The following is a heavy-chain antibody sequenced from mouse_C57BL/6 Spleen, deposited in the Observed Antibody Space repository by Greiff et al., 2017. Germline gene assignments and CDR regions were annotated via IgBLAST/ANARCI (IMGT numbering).Heavy chain of an antibody. CDR1: GYTFTSYW. D-gene: IGHD2-4*01. V-gene: IGHV1-64*01. CDR2: IHPNSGST. Sequence: QVQLQQPGAELVKPGASVKLSCKASGYTFTSYWMHWVKQRPGQGLEWIGMIHPNSGSTNYNEKFKSKATLTVDKSSSTAYMQLSSLTSEDSAVYYCAFYDYDAGSPAMDYWGQGTSVTVSS. J-gene: IGHJ4*01. CDR3: AFYDYDAGSPAMDY.